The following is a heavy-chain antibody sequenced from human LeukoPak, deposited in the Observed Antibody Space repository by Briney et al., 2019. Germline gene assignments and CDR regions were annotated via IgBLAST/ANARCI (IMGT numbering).Heavy chain of an antibody. Sequence: SETLSLTCTVSGVSIGSHYWSWIRQPPGKGPEWIGYIYYSGSTNYNPSLKSRVTISVDTSKNQFSLKLSSVTAADTAVYYCARDILNCSSTSCHRIFDYWGQGTLVTVSS. CDR2: IYYSGST. V-gene: IGHV4-59*11. CDR1: GVSIGSHY. J-gene: IGHJ4*02. CDR3: ARDILNCSSTSCHRIFDY. D-gene: IGHD2-2*01.